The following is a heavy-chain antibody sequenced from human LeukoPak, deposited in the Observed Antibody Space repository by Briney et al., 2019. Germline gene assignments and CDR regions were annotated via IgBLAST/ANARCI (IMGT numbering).Heavy chain of an antibody. V-gene: IGHV3-30*18. CDR1: GFTFSSYG. CDR2: ISYDGSNK. D-gene: IGHD6-19*01. CDR3: AKDPWGLGSGWYFGYFDY. J-gene: IGHJ4*02. Sequence: PGRPLRLSCAASGFTFSSYGMHWVRQAPGKGLEWVAVISYDGSNKYYADSVKGRFTISRDNSKNTLYLQMNSLRAEDTAVYYCAKDPWGLGSGWYFGYFDYWGQGTLVTVSS.